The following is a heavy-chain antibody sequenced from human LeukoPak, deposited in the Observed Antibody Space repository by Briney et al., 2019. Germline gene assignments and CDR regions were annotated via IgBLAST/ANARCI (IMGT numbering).Heavy chain of an antibody. D-gene: IGHD5-18*01. CDR2: ISGTGGST. J-gene: IGHJ4*02. V-gene: IGHV3-23*01. Sequence: PGGSLRLSCAASGFTFSSYGMSWVRQAPGKGLEWVSTISGTGGSTYHADSVKGRFTISRDNSKNTLYLQMNSLRAEDTAIYYCAKDCFTYGYGDFDYWGQGTLVTVSS. CDR1: GFTFSSYG. CDR3: AKDCFTYGYGDFDY.